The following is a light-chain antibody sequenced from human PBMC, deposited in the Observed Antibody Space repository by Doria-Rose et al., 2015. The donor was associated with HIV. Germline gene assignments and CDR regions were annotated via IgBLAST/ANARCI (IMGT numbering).Light chain of an antibody. CDR2: KAS. V-gene: IGKV1-5*03. Sequence: TQSPSTLSTSIGDRVTITCRASQSISTWLAWYQQKPGKAPKLLIYKASSLEGGVPSRFSGSGSGTEFTLTISSLQPDDFATYYCQHYTYPYTFGQGTKLEIK. J-gene: IGKJ2*01. CDR3: QHYTYPYT. CDR1: QSISTW.